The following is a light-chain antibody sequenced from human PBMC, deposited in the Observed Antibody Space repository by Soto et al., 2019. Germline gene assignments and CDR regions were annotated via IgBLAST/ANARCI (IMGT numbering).Light chain of an antibody. CDR2: DAS. Sequence: DIQMTQSPSSLSASVRARVPITCRASQSISSWLAWYQQKPGKAPKLLIYDASSLEGGVPSRFSGSGSGTEFTLTISSLQPDDFATYYCQQYSSFSTFGQGTRLEIK. CDR3: QQYSSFST. V-gene: IGKV1-5*01. J-gene: IGKJ5*01. CDR1: QSISSW.